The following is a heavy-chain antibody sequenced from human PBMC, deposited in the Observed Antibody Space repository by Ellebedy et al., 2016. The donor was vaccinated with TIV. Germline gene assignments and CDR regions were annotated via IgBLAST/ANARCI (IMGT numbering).Heavy chain of an antibody. CDR2: IAGKGYDGTT. Sequence: GESLKLSCTASGFSFGDYAMSWFRQPPGKGLEWVGFIAGKGYDGTTEYAASVKGRFTISRDDSNDIAYLQMNSLKSEDTAVYYCVRDSYGHTAPPFYWGQGTLVTVSS. J-gene: IGHJ4*02. D-gene: IGHD5-18*01. CDR1: GFSFGDYA. CDR3: VRDSYGHTAPPFY. V-gene: IGHV3-49*03.